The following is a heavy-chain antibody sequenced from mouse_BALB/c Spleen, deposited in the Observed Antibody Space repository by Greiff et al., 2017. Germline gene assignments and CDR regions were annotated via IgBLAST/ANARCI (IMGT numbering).Heavy chain of an antibody. J-gene: IGHJ2*01. D-gene: IGHD1-2*01. V-gene: IGHV2-9*02. Sequence: VQRVESGPGLVAPSQSLSITCTVSGFSLTSYGVHWVRQPPGKGLEWLGVIWAGGSTNYNSALMSRLSISKDNSKSQVFLKMNSLQTDDTAMYYCARDNYGYSYYFDYWGQGTTLTVSS. CDR3: ARDNYGYSYYFDY. CDR2: IWAGGST. CDR1: GFSLTSYG.